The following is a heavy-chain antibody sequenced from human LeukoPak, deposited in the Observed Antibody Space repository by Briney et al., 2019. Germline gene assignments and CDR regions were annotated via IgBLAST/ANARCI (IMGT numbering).Heavy chain of an antibody. Sequence: PGGSLRLSCVGSGLTLSNYGMHWVRQAPGKGLEYVSAIGSDGVSTYYADSVKGRFSISRDRSKNTLYLQMGSLRPEDTAVYFCERWLDGYDCWGQGALVTVSS. V-gene: IGHV3-64*02. D-gene: IGHD6-19*01. J-gene: IGHJ4*02. CDR3: ERWLDGYDC. CDR1: GLTLSNYG. CDR2: IGSDGVST.